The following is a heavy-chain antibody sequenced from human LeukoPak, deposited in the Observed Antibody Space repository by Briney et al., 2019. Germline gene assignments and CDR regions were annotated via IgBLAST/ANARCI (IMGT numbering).Heavy chain of an antibody. Sequence: ASVKVSCKASGYTFTGYYMHWVRQAPGQGLEWMGWINPNSGGTNYAQKFQGRVTMTRDTSISTAYMELSRLRSDDTAVYYCARDLGLRLGELSLMWGQGTLVTVSS. CDR2: INPNSGGT. CDR1: GYTFTGYY. CDR3: ARDLGLRLGELSLM. J-gene: IGHJ4*02. D-gene: IGHD3-16*02. V-gene: IGHV1-2*02.